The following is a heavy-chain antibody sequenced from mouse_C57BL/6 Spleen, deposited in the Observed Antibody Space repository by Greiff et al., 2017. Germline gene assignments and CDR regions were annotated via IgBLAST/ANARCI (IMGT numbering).Heavy chain of an antibody. V-gene: IGHV1-81*01. CDR1: GYTFTSYV. CDR2: IYPRSGNT. J-gene: IGHJ4*01. CDR3: ARFYYGSSYDAMDY. Sequence: VQLQQSGAELARPGASVKLSCTASGYTFTSYVITWVKQRTGQGLEWIGEIYPRSGNTYYNEKFKGKATLTADKSSSTAYMELRSLTSEDSAVYFCARFYYGSSYDAMDYWGQGTSVTVS. D-gene: IGHD1-1*01.